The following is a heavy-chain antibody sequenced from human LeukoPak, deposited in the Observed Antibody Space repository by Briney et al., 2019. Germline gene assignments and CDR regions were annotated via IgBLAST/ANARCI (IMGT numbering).Heavy chain of an antibody. V-gene: IGHV1-2*02. D-gene: IGHD3-22*01. CDR1: GYTFTGYY. Sequence: ASVKVSCKASGYTFTGYYMHWVRQAPGQGLEWMGWINPNSGGTNYAQKFQGRVTMTRDTSISTAYMELSRLRSDDTAVYYCARELLCSGYFAANDPWGQGTLVTVSS. CDR2: INPNSGGT. CDR3: ARELLCSGYFAANDP. J-gene: IGHJ5*02.